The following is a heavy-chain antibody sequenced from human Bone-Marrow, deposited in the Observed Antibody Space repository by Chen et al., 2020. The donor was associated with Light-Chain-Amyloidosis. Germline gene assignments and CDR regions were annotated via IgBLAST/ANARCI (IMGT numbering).Heavy chain of an antibody. CDR3: AREIRLATPAAVTPDY. Sequence: GSGPGLVKPSQTLSLTCSVSGASMTNGSHYWGWIRQPPGEGLEWIGTISYDGYTYYNPSLKSRVTISLDTSKNQVSLKLSSVTAADTAVYYCAREIRLATPAAVTPDYWGQGTLVTVSS. J-gene: IGHJ4*02. D-gene: IGHD6-13*01. CDR1: GASMTNGSHY. CDR2: ISYDGYT. V-gene: IGHV4-39*07.